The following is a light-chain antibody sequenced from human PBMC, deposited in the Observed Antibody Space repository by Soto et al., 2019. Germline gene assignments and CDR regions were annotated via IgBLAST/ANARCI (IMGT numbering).Light chain of an antibody. CDR1: QHVYGNS. CDR3: QQYGLSPFT. V-gene: IGKV3-20*01. CDR2: AAS. Sequence: EIVLTQSPGTLSFSPGERATLSCRASQHVYGNSLAWYQQRPGQAPRLLVYAASNRATGIPDRFSGSGSGTDFTLTISRLEPEDFAVYYCQQYGLSPFTFGPGTKVDIK. J-gene: IGKJ3*01.